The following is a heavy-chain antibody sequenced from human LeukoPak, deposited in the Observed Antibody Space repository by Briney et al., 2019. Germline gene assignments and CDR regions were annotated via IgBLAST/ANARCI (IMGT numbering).Heavy chain of an antibody. D-gene: IGHD3-22*01. CDR1: GYTFTSYY. CDR3: ARQPSPYYYDSSGYQNWFDP. V-gene: IGHV1-46*01. CDR2: INPSGGST. Sequence: ASVKVSCKASGYTFTSYYMHWERQAPGQGLEWMGIINPSGGSTSYAQKFQGRVTMTRDTSTSTVYMELSSLRSEDTAVYYCARQPSPYYYDSSGYQNWFDPWGQGTLVTVSS. J-gene: IGHJ5*02.